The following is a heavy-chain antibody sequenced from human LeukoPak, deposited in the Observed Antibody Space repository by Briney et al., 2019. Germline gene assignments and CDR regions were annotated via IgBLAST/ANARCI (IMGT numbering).Heavy chain of an antibody. CDR1: GFTFSSYG. CDR3: ARDLLGSSSWGTHQGYYYGMDV. V-gene: IGHV3-33*01. D-gene: IGHD6-13*01. Sequence: GGSLRLSCAASGFTFSSYGMHWVRQAPGKGLEWVAVIWYDGSNKYYADSVKGRFTISRDNSKNTLYLQMNSLRAEDTAVYYCARDLLGSSSWGTHQGYYYGMDVWGQGTTVTVSS. CDR2: IWYDGSNK. J-gene: IGHJ6*02.